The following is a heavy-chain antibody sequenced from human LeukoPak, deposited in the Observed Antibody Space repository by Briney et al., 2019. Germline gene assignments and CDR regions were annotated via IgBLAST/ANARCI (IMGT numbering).Heavy chain of an antibody. Sequence: SETLSLTCTVSGGSISSGSYYWSWIRQPAGKGLEWIGRFYTSGSTNYNPSLKSRVTISVDTSKNQFSLKLSSVTAADTAVYYCARLTRSSYYYDSSGYYYVPYYYYYMDAWGKGTTVTVSS. CDR2: FYTSGST. V-gene: IGHV4-61*02. CDR1: GGSISSGSYY. CDR3: ARLTRSSYYYDSSGYYYVPYYYYYMDA. J-gene: IGHJ6*03. D-gene: IGHD3-22*01.